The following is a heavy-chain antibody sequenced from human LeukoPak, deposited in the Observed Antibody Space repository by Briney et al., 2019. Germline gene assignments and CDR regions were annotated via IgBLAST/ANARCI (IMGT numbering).Heavy chain of an antibody. Sequence: SETLSLTCTVSGGSISSYYWSWIRQPAGKGLEGIGRIYTSGSTNYNPSLKSRVTMSVDTSKNQFSLKLSSVTAADTAVYYCARGHCSGGSCYPFDYWGQGTLVTVSS. J-gene: IGHJ4*02. D-gene: IGHD2-15*01. CDR3: ARGHCSGGSCYPFDY. CDR2: IYTSGST. CDR1: GGSISSYY. V-gene: IGHV4-4*07.